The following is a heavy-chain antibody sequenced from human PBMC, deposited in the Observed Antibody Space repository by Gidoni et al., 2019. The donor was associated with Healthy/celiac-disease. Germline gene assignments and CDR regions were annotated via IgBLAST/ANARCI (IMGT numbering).Heavy chain of an antibody. Sequence: QVQLQPWGAGLLKPSETLSLTCAVSGGSFSGYYWSWIRQPPGKGLEWIGEINHRGSTNYNPSLKSRVTISVDTSKNQFSLKLSSVTAADTAVYYCARRGYSYGSYYYYGMDVWGQGTTVTVSS. V-gene: IGHV4-34*01. J-gene: IGHJ6*02. CDR2: INHRGST. D-gene: IGHD5-18*01. CDR1: GGSFSGYY. CDR3: ARRGYSYGSYYYYGMDV.